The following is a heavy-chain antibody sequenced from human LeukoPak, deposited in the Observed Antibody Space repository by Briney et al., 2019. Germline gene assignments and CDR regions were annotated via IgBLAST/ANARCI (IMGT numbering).Heavy chain of an antibody. CDR3: AREFPSTTASYYFDY. CDR1: GFTFSRYW. Sequence: PGGSLRLSCAASGFTFSRYWMSWVRQAPGKGLEWVANIKQDGSEKYYVDSVKGRFTISRDNAKNSLYLQMNSLRAEDTAVYYCAREFPSTTASYYFDYWGQGTLVTVSS. J-gene: IGHJ4*02. CDR2: IKQDGSEK. D-gene: IGHD1-1*01. V-gene: IGHV3-7*01.